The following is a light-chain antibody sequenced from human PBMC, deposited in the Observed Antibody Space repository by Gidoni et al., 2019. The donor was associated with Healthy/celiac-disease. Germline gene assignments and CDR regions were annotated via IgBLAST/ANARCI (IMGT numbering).Light chain of an antibody. J-gene: IGKJ3*01. CDR2: DAA. Sequence: EIVLTQSPATLSLSSGERATLSCRASQSVSSYLAWYQQKPGQPPRLLIYDAANRATGIPARFSGSGSGTDFTLTISSREHEDFAGYYCQQRSNWPRFTFGPGTKVDIK. CDR1: QSVSSY. V-gene: IGKV3-11*01. CDR3: QQRSNWPRFT.